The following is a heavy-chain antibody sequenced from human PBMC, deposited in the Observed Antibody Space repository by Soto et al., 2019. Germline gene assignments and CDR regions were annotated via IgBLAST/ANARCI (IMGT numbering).Heavy chain of an antibody. J-gene: IGHJ5*02. D-gene: IGHD3-3*01. CDR2: INAGNGNT. V-gene: IGHV1-3*05. CDR3: AGGFALWFDP. Sequence: QVQLVQSGAEKKKPGASVKVSCKASGYTFTSYAIDWVRQAPGQRLEWMGWINAGNGNTKYSQKFQGRVTITRDTTASTAYLSLSSLRYDDTAVYYGAGGFALWFDPWGHGTLVTVSS. CDR1: GYTFTSYA.